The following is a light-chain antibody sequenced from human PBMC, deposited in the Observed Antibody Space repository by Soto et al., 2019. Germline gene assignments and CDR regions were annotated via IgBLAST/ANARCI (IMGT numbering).Light chain of an antibody. J-gene: IGLJ1*01. Sequence: QSVLTQPASVSGSPGQSITISCTGTSSDVGGYHYVSWYQQYPGKATKVMIYDVSNRPSGVSNRFSGSKSGTTASLTISGLQAEDEADYYCSSYTSSSTYVFGTGTKLTVL. CDR3: SSYTSSSTYV. CDR2: DVS. V-gene: IGLV2-14*01. CDR1: SSDVGGYHY.